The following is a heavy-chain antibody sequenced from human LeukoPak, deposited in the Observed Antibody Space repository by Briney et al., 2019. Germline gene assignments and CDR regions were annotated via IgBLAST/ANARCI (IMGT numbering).Heavy chain of an antibody. J-gene: IGHJ4*02. CDR1: EFTVSRNY. V-gene: IGHV3-53*01. Sequence: GGSLRLSCTASEFTVSRNYMLWVRQAPGKGLEWVSLIFSNGDTHYADSVKGRFTISRDTSKNTVSLQMNSLRVENKATYSCTRDQMNYWGQGTLVIVSS. CDR2: IFSNGDT. CDR3: TRDQMNY. D-gene: IGHD5-24*01.